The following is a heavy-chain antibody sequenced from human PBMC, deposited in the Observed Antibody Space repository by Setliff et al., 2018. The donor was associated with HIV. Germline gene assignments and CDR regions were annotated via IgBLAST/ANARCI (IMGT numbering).Heavy chain of an antibody. Sequence: ETLSLTCVVSGYSISSDYYWGWLRQAPGKGLDWIGTIYHSGTTYYNPSLKSRVTMSVDPSKEQFSLRLISVTAADTAVYYCARVNTDLVYFDYWGHGTLVTVSS. V-gene: IGHV4-38-2*01. D-gene: IGHD5-18*01. CDR3: ARVNTDLVYFDY. CDR2: IYHSGTT. CDR1: GYSISSDYY. J-gene: IGHJ4*01.